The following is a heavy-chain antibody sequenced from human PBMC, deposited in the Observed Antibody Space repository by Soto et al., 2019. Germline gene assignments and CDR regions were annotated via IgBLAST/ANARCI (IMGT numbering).Heavy chain of an antibody. D-gene: IGHD1-20*01. CDR3: ACDKWNDGGYY. CDR1: GYTFTSYD. Sequence: ASAKVSCKASGYTFTSYDINWVRQATGQGMEWMGWMNPNSGNTGYAQKFQGRVTITRDTSASTAYMELSSLRSEDTAVYYCACDKWNDGGYYWGQGTLVTVSS. V-gene: IGHV1-8*01. CDR2: MNPNSGNT. J-gene: IGHJ4*02.